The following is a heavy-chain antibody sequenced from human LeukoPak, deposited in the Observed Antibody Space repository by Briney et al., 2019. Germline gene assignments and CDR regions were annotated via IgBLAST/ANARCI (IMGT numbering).Heavy chain of an antibody. J-gene: IGHJ2*01. V-gene: IGHV3-7*01. CDR1: GFSFSKYW. D-gene: IGHD1-26*01. Sequence: GGSLRLSCLASGFSFSKYWMTWARQSPGKGLEGVANIGQDGREQKYLDSVTGPFTLSRHNPKHSLYLQMHRLRVPDTAVYYCATPKQEGKGRWYHDLWGRGTMVTVSP. CDR2: IGQDGREQ. CDR3: ATPKQEGKGRWYHDL.